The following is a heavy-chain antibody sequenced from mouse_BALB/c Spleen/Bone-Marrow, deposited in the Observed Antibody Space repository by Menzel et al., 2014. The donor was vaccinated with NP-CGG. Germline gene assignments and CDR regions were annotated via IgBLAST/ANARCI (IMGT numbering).Heavy chain of an antibody. Sequence: VQLQHSGAALVKPGDSVKLSCTASGFNIKATYMLWVKQRPEQGLEWIGRIDTANGNHKYDPKFQGKATITADTSSNTSSRQLSILTSEDTAVDYCASVTGDYAGYYAMDYWGQGTSVTVSS. J-gene: IGHJ4*01. D-gene: IGHD4-1*01. CDR1: GFNIKATY. V-gene: IGHV14-3*02. CDR2: IDTANGNH. CDR3: ASVTGDYAGYYAMDY.